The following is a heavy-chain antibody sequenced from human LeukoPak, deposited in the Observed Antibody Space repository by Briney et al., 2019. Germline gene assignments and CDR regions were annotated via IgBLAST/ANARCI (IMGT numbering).Heavy chain of an antibody. J-gene: IGHJ2*01. CDR3: ARDRNWASRNWYLDL. D-gene: IGHD7-27*01. V-gene: IGHV3-33*08. CDR1: GFTFRNYG. Sequence: GGSLRLSCAASGFTFRNYGMHWVRQAPGKGLEWVAVIWYDGSNKLYADPVKGRFTFSRDNSKNTVYLQMNGLRAEDTAVYYCARDRNWASRNWYLDLWGRGTLVTVSS. CDR2: IWYDGSNK.